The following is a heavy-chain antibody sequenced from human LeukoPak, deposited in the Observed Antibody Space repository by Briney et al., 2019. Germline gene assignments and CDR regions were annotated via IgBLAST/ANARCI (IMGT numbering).Heavy chain of an antibody. J-gene: IGHJ5*02. D-gene: IGHD6-13*01. CDR1: GYIFTDFG. CDR2: IIPIFGTA. V-gene: IGHV1-69*13. Sequence: ASVKVSCKASGYIFTDFGTSWVRQAPGQGLEWMGGIIPIFGTANYAQKFQGRVTITADESTSTAYMELSSLRSEDTAVYYCARVAAAGLTRNWFDPWGQGTLVTVSS. CDR3: ARVAAAGLTRNWFDP.